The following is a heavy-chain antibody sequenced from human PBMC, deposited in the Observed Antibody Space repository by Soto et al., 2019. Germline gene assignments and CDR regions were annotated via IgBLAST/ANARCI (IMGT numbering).Heavy chain of an antibody. CDR3: ARDVRHCSSADFWA. J-gene: IGHJ4*02. Sequence: QVQLVESGGGVVQPGRSLRLSCAASGFTFSSYAMHWVRQAPGKGLEWVTVISFDGRIKYYTESVKDRFTISRDNSKNILYLQMNSRKPDDTGIYYCARDVRHCSSADFWAWGQGTLVTVSS. CDR1: GFTFSSYA. V-gene: IGHV3-30*04. CDR2: ISFDGRIK. D-gene: IGHD2-2*01.